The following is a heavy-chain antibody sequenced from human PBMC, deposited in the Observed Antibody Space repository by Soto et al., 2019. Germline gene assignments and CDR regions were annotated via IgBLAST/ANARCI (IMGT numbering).Heavy chain of an antibody. CDR3: XXXXDYGSGSYDPPDY. J-gene: IGHJ4*02. V-gene: IGHV3-30*03. D-gene: IGHD3-10*01. Sequence: QVQLVESGGGAVQPGRSLRLSCAASGFTFTNYGMHWVRQAPGKGLEWVSIISYDGNHAYYADFVRGRFTISRDDSKNTLYLQLNSLRAXDTXVYYXXXXXDYGSGSYDPPDYWGQGTLVAVSS. CDR2: ISYDGNHA. CDR1: GFTFTNYG.